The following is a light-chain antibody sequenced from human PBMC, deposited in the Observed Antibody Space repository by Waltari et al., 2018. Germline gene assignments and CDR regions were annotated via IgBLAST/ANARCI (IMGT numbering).Light chain of an antibody. V-gene: IGKV3-11*01. J-gene: IGKJ2*01. Sequence: ELVLTQSPGTLSLSPGEGATLSCRASQSFVRSLACIQHRPGQTPRLLIYDASFRATGIPDRFRGSGSGTDFTLTISSLEPEDFAVYYCQQRRNWPPTFGRGTKLEIK. CDR1: QSFVRS. CDR2: DAS. CDR3: QQRRNWPPT.